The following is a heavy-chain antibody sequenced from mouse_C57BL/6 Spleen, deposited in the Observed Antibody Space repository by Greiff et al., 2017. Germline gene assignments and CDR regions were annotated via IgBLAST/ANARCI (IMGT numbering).Heavy chain of an antibody. J-gene: IGHJ2*01. CDR2: IYPGDGDT. CDR1: GYAFSSSW. Sequence: VQLQQSGAELVKPGASVKISCKASGYAFSSSWMNWVKQRPGKGLEWIGQIYPGDGDTNYNGKFKGKATLTADKSSSTAYMQLSSLTSEDSAVYFCARHPYYYGSSYFDYWGQGTTLTVSS. CDR3: ARHPYYYGSSYFDY. V-gene: IGHV1-80*01. D-gene: IGHD1-1*01.